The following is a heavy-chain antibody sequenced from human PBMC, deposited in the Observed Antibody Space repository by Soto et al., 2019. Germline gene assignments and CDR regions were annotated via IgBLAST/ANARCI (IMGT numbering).Heavy chain of an antibody. V-gene: IGHV4-59*01. CDR3: ARTTYTPPNLFAV. Sequence: ETLCLTCTVSGGSITTYYWSWIRQPPGKGLEWIAYIYYRGTNTYNPSLESRVTMSVDTSKNQFSLNLSSVTAADTAVYYCARTTYTPPNLFAVCGHGTSVIVSS. J-gene: IGHJ6*02. CDR1: GGSITTYY. D-gene: IGHD2-21*01. CDR2: IYYRGTN.